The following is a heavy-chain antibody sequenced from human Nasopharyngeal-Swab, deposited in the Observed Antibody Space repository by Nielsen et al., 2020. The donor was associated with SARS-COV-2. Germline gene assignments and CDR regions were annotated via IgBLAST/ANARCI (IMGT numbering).Heavy chain of an antibody. CDR3: ARYCSTTSCPRGFDY. CDR2: IKQGGSEQ. V-gene: IGHV3-7*01. D-gene: IGHD2-2*01. J-gene: IGHJ4*02. CDR1: GFTFSSYW. Sequence: GESLKISCAASGFTFSSYWMSWVRQAPGKGLEWVAHIKQGGSEQYYVDSVKGRFTISRDNAKNSLYLQMNSLRAEDTAAYYCARYCSTTSCPRGFDYWGQGTLVTVSS.